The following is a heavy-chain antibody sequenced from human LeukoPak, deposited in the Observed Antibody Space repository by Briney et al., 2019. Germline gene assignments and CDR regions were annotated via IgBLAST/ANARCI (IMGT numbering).Heavy chain of an antibody. CDR3: ARGGGLTVTARMVPGY. D-gene: IGHD4-17*01. CDR2: ISSNGGST. J-gene: IGHJ4*02. Sequence: GGSLRLSCAASGFTFSSYAMHWVRQAPGKGLEYVSAISSNGGSTYYANSVKGRFTIPRDNSKNTLYLQMGSLRAEDMAVYYCARGGGLTVTARMVPGYWGQGTLVTVSS. V-gene: IGHV3-64*01. CDR1: GFTFSSYA.